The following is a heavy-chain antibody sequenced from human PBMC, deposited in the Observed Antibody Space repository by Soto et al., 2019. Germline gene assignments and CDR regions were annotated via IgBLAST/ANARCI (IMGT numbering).Heavy chain of an antibody. D-gene: IGHD6-19*01. V-gene: IGHV1-3*01. J-gene: IGHJ1*01. CDR1: GYTFTSYA. Sequence: ASVKVSCNASGYTFTSYAMHWVRQAPGQRLEWMGWINAGNGNTKYSQKFQGRVTITRDTSASTAYMELSSLRSEDTAVYYCASGYSSGWYAEYFQHWGQGTLVTVSS. CDR2: INAGNGNT. CDR3: ASGYSSGWYAEYFQH.